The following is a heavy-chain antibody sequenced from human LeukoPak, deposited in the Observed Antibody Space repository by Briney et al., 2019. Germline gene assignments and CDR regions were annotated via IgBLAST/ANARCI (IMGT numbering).Heavy chain of an antibody. J-gene: IGHJ4*02. CDR1: GFTFDDYA. V-gene: IGHV3-9*01. CDR3: AKDAHRDPRYFDY. CDR2: ISWNSGSI. Sequence: GESLRLSCAASGFTFDDYAMHWVRQAPGKGLEWVSGISWNSGSIGYADSVKGRFTISRDNAKNSLYLQMNSLRAEDTALYYCAKDAHRDPRYFDYWGQGTLVTVSS.